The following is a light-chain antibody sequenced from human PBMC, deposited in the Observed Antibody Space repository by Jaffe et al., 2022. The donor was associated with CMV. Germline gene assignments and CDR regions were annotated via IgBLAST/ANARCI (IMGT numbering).Light chain of an antibody. CDR1: QSVSSSY. CDR2: GAS. Sequence: EIVLTQSPGTLSLSPGERATLSCRASQSVSSSYLGWYQQKPGQAPRLLIYGASSRATGIPDRFSGSGSGTDFTLTISRLEPEDFALYYCQQYGSSPPSTFGGGTRVEIK. V-gene: IGKV3-20*01. J-gene: IGKJ4*01. CDR3: QQYGSSPPST.